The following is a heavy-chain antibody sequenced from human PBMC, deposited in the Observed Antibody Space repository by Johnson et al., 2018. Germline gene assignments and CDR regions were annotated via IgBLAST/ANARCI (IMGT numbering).Heavy chain of an antibody. D-gene: IGHD4-17*01. J-gene: IGHJ6*03. CDR3: GRGRNDFGGYYYYYYMDV. V-gene: IGHV3-53*01. CDR1: GFTVISNY. CDR2: TFTGGHT. Sequence: VQLVQSGGGLIQPGGSLRLSCAASGFTVISNYISWVRQAPGKGLEWVSVTFTGGHTYYADSVRGRFTVSRDNSKNTQYLQMNSLRAEDTALYYCGRGRNDFGGYYYYYYMDVWGNGTPVTVS.